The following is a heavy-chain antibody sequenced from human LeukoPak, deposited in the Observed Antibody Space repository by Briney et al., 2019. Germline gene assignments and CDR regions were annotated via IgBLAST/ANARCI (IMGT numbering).Heavy chain of an antibody. J-gene: IGHJ4*02. Sequence: QTGGSLRLSCAASGFTFSGYWMHWVRQVPGKGLVWVARINPGGSSITYADSVKGRFTISRDNAKNTLYLQMDSLRAEDTGVYYCARSNQADDYWGQGTLVTVSS. CDR2: INPGGSSI. CDR1: GFTFSGYW. V-gene: IGHV3-74*01. CDR3: ARSNQADDY. D-gene: IGHD1-14*01.